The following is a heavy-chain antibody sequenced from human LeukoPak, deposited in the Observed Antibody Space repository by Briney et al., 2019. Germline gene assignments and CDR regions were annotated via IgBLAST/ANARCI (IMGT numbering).Heavy chain of an antibody. V-gene: IGHV3-9*01. CDR2: ISWNSGSI. CDR1: GFTFDDYA. Sequence: GGSLRLSCAASGFTFDDYAMHWVRHAPGKGLEGVSGISWNSGSIGYADSVKGRFTISRDNAKNSLYLQMNSLRAEDTALYYCASLVGATRNYYYGMDVWGQGTTVTVSS. CDR3: ASLVGATRNYYYGMDV. J-gene: IGHJ6*02. D-gene: IGHD1-26*01.